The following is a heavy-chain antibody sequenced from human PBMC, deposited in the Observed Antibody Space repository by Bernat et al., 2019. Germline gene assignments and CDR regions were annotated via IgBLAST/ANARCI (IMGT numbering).Heavy chain of an antibody. CDR1: GFTFSNAW. CDR2: IKSKTDGGTT. CDR3: TTGKRLIKTIPY. Sequence: EVQLVESGGGLVKPGGSLRLSCAASGFTFSNAWMSWVRQAPGKGLEWVGRIKSKTDGGTTDYAAPVKGRFTISRDDSKNTLYLQMNILKTEDTAVYYCTTGKRLIKTIPYWGQGTLVTVSS. J-gene: IGHJ4*02. V-gene: IGHV3-15*01. D-gene: IGHD2-21*01.